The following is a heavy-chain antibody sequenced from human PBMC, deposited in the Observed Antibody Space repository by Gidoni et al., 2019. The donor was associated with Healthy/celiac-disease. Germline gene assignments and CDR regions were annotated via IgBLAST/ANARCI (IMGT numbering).Heavy chain of an antibody. CDR1: GFTVSSNY. V-gene: IGHV3-53*01. Sequence: EVQLVESGGGLLQPGGSMRLPCAASGFTVSSNYMSWVRQAPGKGLEWVSVIYSGGSTYYADSVKGRFTISRDNSKNTLYLQMNSLRAEDTAVYYCAREGDYYDSSGYPGFDYWGQGTLVTVSS. CDR3: AREGDYYDSSGYPGFDY. J-gene: IGHJ4*02. D-gene: IGHD3-22*01. CDR2: IYSGGST.